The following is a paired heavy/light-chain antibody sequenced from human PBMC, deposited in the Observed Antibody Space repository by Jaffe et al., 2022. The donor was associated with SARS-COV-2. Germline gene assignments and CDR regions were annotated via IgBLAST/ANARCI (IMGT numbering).Light chain of an antibody. CDR1: SSDVGGYNY. CDR3: CSYAGTTYPYV. V-gene: IGLV2-11*01. J-gene: IGLJ1*01. CDR2: DVS. Sequence: QSALTQPRSVSGSPGQSVTISCAGTSSDVGGYNYVSWYQQHPGKAPQPMIYDVSKRPSGVPDRFSGSKSGNTASLTISGLQAEDEADYYCCSYAGTTYPYVFGTGTKVTVL.
Heavy chain of an antibody. V-gene: IGHV1-46*01. CDR3: AREKGGAAPAKNFDY. J-gene: IGHJ4*02. CDR2: INPGGGST. CDR1: GYTLTTFL. Sequence: QVQLVQSGAEVKKPGASVKVSCKASGYTLTTFLIHWVRQAPGQGLEWMGVINPGGGSTKYAQKFQGRVTMTRDTSTNTVYMELSSLRSEDTAVYYCAREKGGAAPAKNFDYWGQGTLVTVSS. D-gene: IGHD6-13*01.